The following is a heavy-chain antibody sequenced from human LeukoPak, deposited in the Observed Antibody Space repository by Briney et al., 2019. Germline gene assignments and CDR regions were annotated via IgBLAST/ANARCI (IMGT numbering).Heavy chain of an antibody. V-gene: IGHV3-23*01. CDR3: AKGSWLRFWDYSDY. Sequence: PGGSLRLSCAASGFTFSSYAVGWVRQAPGKGLEWVSAISGSGGSTYYADSVKGRFTISRDNSKNTLYLQMNSLRAEDTAVYYFAKGSWLRFWDYSDYWGQGTLVTVSS. J-gene: IGHJ4*02. CDR2: ISGSGGST. CDR1: GFTFSSYA. D-gene: IGHD5-12*01.